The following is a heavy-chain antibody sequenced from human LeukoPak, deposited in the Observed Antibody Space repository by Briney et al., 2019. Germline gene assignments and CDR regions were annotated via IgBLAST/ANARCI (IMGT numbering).Heavy chain of an antibody. J-gene: IGHJ4*02. CDR2: ISYDGRKE. CDR1: TFTFSNYP. CDR3: ARESHLGSSSCFDY. Sequence: GGSLRLSCAASTFTFSNYPMHWVRQAPGEGLEWVAIISYDGRKEYYADSVKGRFTISRDNSKNTVDLQMNSLKVEDTAVYYCARESHLGSSSCFDYWGQGTVVTVSS. V-gene: IGHV3-30*04. D-gene: IGHD6-13*01.